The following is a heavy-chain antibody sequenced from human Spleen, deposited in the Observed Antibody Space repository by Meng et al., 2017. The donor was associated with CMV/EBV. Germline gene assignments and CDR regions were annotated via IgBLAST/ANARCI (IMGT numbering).Heavy chain of an antibody. J-gene: IGHJ5*02. V-gene: IGHV1-2*02. CDR1: FTGYY. D-gene: IGHD3-9*01. Sequence: FTGYYMHWVRQAPGQGLEWMGWINPNSGGTNYAQKFQGRVTMTRDTSISTAYMELSRLRSDDTAVYYCARDHGYDILTGYYKLGWFDPWGQGTLVTVSS. CDR3: ARDHGYDILTGYYKLGWFDP. CDR2: INPNSGGT.